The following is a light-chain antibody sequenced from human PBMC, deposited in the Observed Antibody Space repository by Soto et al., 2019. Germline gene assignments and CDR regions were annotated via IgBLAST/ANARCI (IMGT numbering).Light chain of an antibody. Sequence: ESVLTQSPGTLSLSPGERATLSCRASQSVSSSYLAWYQQKPGQAPRLLIYDASTRAAGVPARFSGGGSGTDFTLTISSLEPEDSAVYSCQQRYRWPITFGQGTRLEIK. J-gene: IGKJ5*01. CDR3: QQRYRWPIT. CDR1: QSVSSSY. CDR2: DAS. V-gene: IGKV3D-20*02.